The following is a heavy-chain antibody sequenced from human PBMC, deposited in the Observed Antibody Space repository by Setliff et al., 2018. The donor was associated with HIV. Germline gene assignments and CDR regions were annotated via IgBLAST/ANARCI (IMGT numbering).Heavy chain of an antibody. V-gene: IGHV3-23*01. J-gene: IGHJ4*02. CDR3: ALAWGSGGYYSQLLFDS. CDR2: ISGSGGDT. D-gene: IGHD3-10*01. CDR1: GFTFSSYA. Sequence: GGSLRLSCASSGFTFSSYAMTWVRQAPGKGLECVAVISGSGGDTYYADSVKGRFVISRDNSQNTLYLQMNSLGAEDTAVYYCALAWGSGGYYSQLLFDSWGQGTLVTVSS.